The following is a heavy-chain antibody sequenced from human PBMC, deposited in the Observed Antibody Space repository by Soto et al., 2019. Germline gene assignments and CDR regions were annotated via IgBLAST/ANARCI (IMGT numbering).Heavy chain of an antibody. CDR2: ISSSSSSI. CDR3: ARGATVTPFYWYFDL. V-gene: IGHV3-21*01. CDR1: GFTFSTYA. J-gene: IGHJ2*01. D-gene: IGHD4-17*01. Sequence: GGSLRLSCAASGFTFSTYAMSWVRQAPGKGLEWVSSISSSSSSIYYADSVKGRFTISRDNAKNSLYLQMNSLRAEDTAVYYCARGATVTPFYWYFDLWGRGTLVTVSS.